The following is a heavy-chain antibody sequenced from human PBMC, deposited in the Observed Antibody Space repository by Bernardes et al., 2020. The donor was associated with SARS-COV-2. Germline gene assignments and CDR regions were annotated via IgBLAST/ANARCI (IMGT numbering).Heavy chain of an antibody. D-gene: IGHD1-7*01. V-gene: IGHV1-2*04. CDR3: ARGNWNYAWFDP. Sequence: ASVKVSCKASGYTFTGYYMHWVRQAPGQGLEWMGWINPHSGGTNYAQKFQGWVTMTRDTSISTAYMELSRLRSADTAVYYCARGNWNYAWFDPWGQGTLVTVSS. J-gene: IGHJ5*02. CDR1: GYTFTGYY. CDR2: INPHSGGT.